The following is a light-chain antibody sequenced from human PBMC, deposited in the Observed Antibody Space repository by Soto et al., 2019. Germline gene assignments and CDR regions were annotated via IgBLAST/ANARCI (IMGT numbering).Light chain of an antibody. CDR1: QTVTSNY. Sequence: EIVLTQSPGTLSLSPGERATLSCRASQTVTSNYLAWYQRKPGQAPRLLIYGASSRATDIPDRFSGSGSGTDFTLTITRLEPEDFAMYFCQQYAGSPSTFGQRTKVEIK. CDR3: QQYAGSPST. CDR2: GAS. J-gene: IGKJ1*01. V-gene: IGKV3-20*01.